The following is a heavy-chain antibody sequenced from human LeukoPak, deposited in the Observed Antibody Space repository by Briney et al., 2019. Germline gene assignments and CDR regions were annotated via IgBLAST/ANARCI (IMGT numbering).Heavy chain of an antibody. Sequence: GGSLRLSCAASGFTFSNYAMSWVRQAPGKGLEWVSSLCGTDGSTYYADSVKGRFTISRDNSKNTLYLQMNSLRAEDTAVYYCAKMDSSSSKDYWGQGTLVTVSS. CDR3: AKMDSSSSKDY. V-gene: IGHV3-23*01. CDR2: LCGTDGST. CDR1: GFTFSNYA. J-gene: IGHJ4*02. D-gene: IGHD6-6*01.